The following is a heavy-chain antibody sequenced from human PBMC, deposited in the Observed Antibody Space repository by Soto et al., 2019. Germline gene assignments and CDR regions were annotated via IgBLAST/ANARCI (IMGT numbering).Heavy chain of an antibody. D-gene: IGHD6-6*01. CDR3: AREREQLGSFDS. J-gene: IGHJ4*02. Sequence: GALRLSCAASGFTFSSYSMNWVRQAPGKGLEWVSSISSSSSYIYYADSVKGRFTISRDNAKNSLYLQMNSLRAEDTAVYYCAREREQLGSFDSWGQGALVTVSS. CDR2: ISSSSSYI. V-gene: IGHV3-21*01. CDR1: GFTFSSYS.